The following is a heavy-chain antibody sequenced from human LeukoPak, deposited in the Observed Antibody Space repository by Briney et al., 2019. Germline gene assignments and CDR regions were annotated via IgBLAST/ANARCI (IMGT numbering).Heavy chain of an antibody. CDR1: GGSISSYY. D-gene: IGHD1-26*01. CDR3: SRENKWELGAFDI. J-gene: IGHJ3*02. V-gene: IGHV3-7*01. CDR2: IKQDGSEK. Sequence: ETLSLTCTVSGGSISSYYWSWIRQAPGKGLEWVANIKQDGSEKYYVDPVKDRFTISRDNAKNSLYLQMNSLRAEDTAVYYCSRENKWELGAFDIWGQGTMVTVSS.